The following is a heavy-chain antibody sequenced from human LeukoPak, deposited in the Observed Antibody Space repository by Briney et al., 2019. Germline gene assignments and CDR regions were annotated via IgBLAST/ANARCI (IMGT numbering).Heavy chain of an antibody. J-gene: IGHJ3*02. Sequence: GGSLRLSCAASGFTFSSYSMNWVRQAPGKGLESVSSISSSSSYIDYAESVQCRFTFSRDNAKISLYPQMSRLRAEHPTAYYCARGYGGNPEQDAFDIWGQGTMVTVSS. CDR3: ARGYGGNPEQDAFDI. CDR1: GFTFSSYS. D-gene: IGHD4-23*01. CDR2: ISSSSSYI. V-gene: IGHV3-21*01.